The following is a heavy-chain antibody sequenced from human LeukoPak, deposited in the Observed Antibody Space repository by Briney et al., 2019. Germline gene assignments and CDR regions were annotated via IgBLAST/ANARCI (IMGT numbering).Heavy chain of an antibody. V-gene: IGHV3-23*01. CDR1: GFTFSNYA. CDR3: AKDLRGYSYGCFDY. J-gene: IGHJ4*02. Sequence: GSLRLSCAASGFTFSNYAMNWVRQAPGKGLEWVSSINNSGGSTYYADSVKGRFTISRDNSKNTLYLQMNSLRAEDTAVYYCAKDLRGYSYGCFDYWGQGTLVTVSS. CDR2: INNSGGST. D-gene: IGHD5-18*01.